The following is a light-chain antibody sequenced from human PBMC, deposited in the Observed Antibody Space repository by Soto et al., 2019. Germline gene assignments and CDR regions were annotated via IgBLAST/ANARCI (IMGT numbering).Light chain of an antibody. CDR2: EGS. V-gene: IGLV2-23*01. CDR3: CSYAGGSTPVV. J-gene: IGLJ2*01. CDR1: SSDVGSYNL. Sequence: QSALTQPASVSGSPGQSITISCTGTSSDVGSYNLVSWYQQHPGKAPKLMLYEGSKRPSGVSNRFSGSKSGNTASLTISGLQAEDEADYFCCSYAGGSTPVVFGGGTKRTVL.